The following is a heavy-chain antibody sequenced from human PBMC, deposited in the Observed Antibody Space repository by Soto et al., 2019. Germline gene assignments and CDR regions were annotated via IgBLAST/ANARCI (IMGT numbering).Heavy chain of an antibody. Sequence: GGSLRLSCAASGFTFSSYWMSWVRQAPGKGLEWVANIKQDGSEKYYVDSVKGRFTISRDNAKNSLYLQMNSLRAEDTAVYYCARGGIVVVPAAMQEPYYDFWSGSPVDAFDIWGQGTMVTVSS. CDR1: GFTFSSYW. CDR2: IKQDGSEK. CDR3: ARGGIVVVPAAMQEPYYDFWSGSPVDAFDI. J-gene: IGHJ3*02. D-gene: IGHD2-2*01. V-gene: IGHV3-7*03.